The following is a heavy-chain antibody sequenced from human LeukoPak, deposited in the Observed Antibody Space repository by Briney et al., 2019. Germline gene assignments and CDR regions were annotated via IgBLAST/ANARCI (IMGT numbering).Heavy chain of an antibody. D-gene: IGHD2/OR15-2a*01. J-gene: IGHJ4*02. CDR2: VYPDGGP. CDR3: TRGLHTSLPFH. Sequence: SETLSLTCTVSGGSISTHFWSWVRQTAGQGLEWIGRVYPDGGPNYNPSLESRVTMSRGTSKNQFSLSLSSVTAADTAVYYCTRGLHTSLPFHWGQGIRVTVSA. V-gene: IGHV4-4*07. CDR1: GGSISTHF.